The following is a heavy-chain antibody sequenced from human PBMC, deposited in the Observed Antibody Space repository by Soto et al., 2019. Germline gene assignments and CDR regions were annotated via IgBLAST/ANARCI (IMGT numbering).Heavy chain of an antibody. D-gene: IGHD3-3*01. V-gene: IGHV4-59*01. CDR1: GGSISSYY. CDR3: ARRDGLFLERNWFDP. J-gene: IGHJ5*02. Sequence: SETLSLTCTVSGGSISSYYWSWIRQPPGKGLEWIGYIYYSGSTNYNPSLKSRVTISVDTSKNQFSLKLSSVTAADTAMYYCARRDGLFLERNWFDPWGQGTLVTVSS. CDR2: IYYSGST.